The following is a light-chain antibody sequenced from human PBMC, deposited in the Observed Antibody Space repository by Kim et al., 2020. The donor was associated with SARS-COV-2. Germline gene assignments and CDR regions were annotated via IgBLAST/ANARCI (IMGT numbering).Light chain of an antibody. Sequence: DIQMTQSPSSLSAFVEDRVTISCRASQGIGQKLAWFQHKPGKAPKLLIFGAYTLQSGVPSKFSGSGSGTDFSLSITSLQPEDSATHYCQHYYTYPITFGQGTRLEIK. CDR1: QGIGQK. V-gene: IGKV1-16*02. J-gene: IGKJ5*01. CDR2: GAY. CDR3: QHYYTYPIT.